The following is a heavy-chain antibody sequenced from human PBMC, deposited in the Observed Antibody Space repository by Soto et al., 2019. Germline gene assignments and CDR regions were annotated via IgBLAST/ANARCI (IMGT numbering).Heavy chain of an antibody. Sequence: ASVKVSCKVSGYTLTELSMHWVRQAPGKGLEWMGGFDPEDGETIYAQKFQGRVTMTEETSTDTAYMELGSLRSEDTAVYYCATEPLYSSSWRPNERIPDVWGQGTTVTVSS. CDR1: GYTLTELS. CDR2: FDPEDGET. D-gene: IGHD6-13*01. J-gene: IGHJ6*02. CDR3: ATEPLYSSSWRPNERIPDV. V-gene: IGHV1-24*01.